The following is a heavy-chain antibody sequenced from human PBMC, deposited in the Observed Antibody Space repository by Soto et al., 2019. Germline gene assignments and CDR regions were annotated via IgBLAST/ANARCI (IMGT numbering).Heavy chain of an antibody. CDR2: INPNSGGT. Sequence: ASVKVSCKASGYTFTGYYMHWVRQAPGQGLEWMGWINPNSGGTNYAQKFQGWVTMTRDTSISTAYMELSRLRSDDTAVYYCAREREGYCSGGSCYCGVFDFWGQGTMVTVSS. D-gene: IGHD2-15*01. CDR3: AREREGYCSGGSCYCGVFDF. CDR1: GYTFTGYY. V-gene: IGHV1-2*04. J-gene: IGHJ3*01.